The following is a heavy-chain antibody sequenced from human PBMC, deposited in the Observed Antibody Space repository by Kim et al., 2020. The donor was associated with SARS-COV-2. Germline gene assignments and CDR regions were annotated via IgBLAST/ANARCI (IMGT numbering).Heavy chain of an antibody. D-gene: IGHD6-19*01. V-gene: IGHV1-2*06. CDR3: ARDGAGHWGVAVAGI. CDR2: INPNSGGT. Sequence: ASVKVSCKASGYTFTGYYMHWVRQAPGQGLEWMGRINPNSGGTNYAQKFQGRVTMTRDTSISTAYMELSRLRSDDTAVYYCARDGAGHWGVAVAGIWGQGTLVTVSS. CDR1: GYTFTGYY. J-gene: IGHJ4*02.